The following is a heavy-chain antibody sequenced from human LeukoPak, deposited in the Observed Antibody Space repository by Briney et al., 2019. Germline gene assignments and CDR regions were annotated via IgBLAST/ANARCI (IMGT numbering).Heavy chain of an antibody. CDR1: GFTFSSYW. V-gene: IGHV3-74*01. Sequence: GGSLRLSCAASGFTFSSYWMHWVRQAPEKGLVWVSRINTDGSSTTYADSVEGRLTISRDNAKNTLFLQMNSLRAEDTAAYYCARDVYGRFDPWGQGTLVTVSS. CDR3: ARDVYGRFDP. D-gene: IGHD2/OR15-2a*01. CDR2: INTDGSST. J-gene: IGHJ5*02.